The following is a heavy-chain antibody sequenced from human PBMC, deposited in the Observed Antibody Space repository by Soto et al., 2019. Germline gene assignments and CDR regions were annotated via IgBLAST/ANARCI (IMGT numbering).Heavy chain of an antibody. CDR1: GGSISSGGYS. J-gene: IGHJ4*02. V-gene: IGHV4-30-2*01. CDR3: ARGGRGYSYGSFDY. Sequence: SETLTLTCAVSGGSISSGGYSWSWIRQPPGKGLEWIGYIYHSGSTYYNPSLKSRVTISVDRSKNQFSLKLSSVTAADTAVYYCARGGRGYSYGSFDYWGQGTLVTVSS. D-gene: IGHD5-18*01. CDR2: IYHSGST.